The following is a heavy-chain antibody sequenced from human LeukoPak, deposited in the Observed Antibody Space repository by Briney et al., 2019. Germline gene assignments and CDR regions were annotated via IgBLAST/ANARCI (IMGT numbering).Heavy chain of an antibody. CDR1: GFTFSSYA. V-gene: IGHV3-30*04. Sequence: GGPLRLSCAASGFTFSSYAMHWVRQAPGKGLEWVAVISYDGSNKYYADSVKGRFTISRNNSKNTLYLQMNSLGAEDTAVYYCAGLYILRSLFDIWGQGTMVTVSS. D-gene: IGHD2-21*01. CDR2: ISYDGSNK. J-gene: IGHJ3*02. CDR3: AGLYILRSLFDI.